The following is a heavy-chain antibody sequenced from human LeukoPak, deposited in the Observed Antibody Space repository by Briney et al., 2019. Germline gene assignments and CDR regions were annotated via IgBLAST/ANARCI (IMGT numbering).Heavy chain of an antibody. CDR2: IYHSGST. CDR1: GGSISSGSYS. V-gene: IGHV4-30-2*01. D-gene: IGHD5-18*01. J-gene: IGHJ3*02. CDR3: ARVIEGIQLWSGHDAFDI. Sequence: SETLSLTCAVSGGSISSGSYSWSWLRQPPGTGLEWIGYIYHSGSTYYNPSLKSRVTISIDRSKNQFSLKLSSVTAADTAVYYCARVIEGIQLWSGHDAFDIWGQGTMVTVSS.